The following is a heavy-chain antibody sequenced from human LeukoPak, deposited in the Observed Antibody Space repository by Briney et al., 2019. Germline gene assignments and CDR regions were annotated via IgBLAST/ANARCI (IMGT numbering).Heavy chain of an antibody. Sequence: SETLSPTCTVSGGSISSSSYYWGWIRQPPGKGLEWIGSIYYSGSTYYNPPLKSRVTISVDTSKNQFSLKLSSVTAADTAVYYCARHRRGSGSYLNWFDPWGQGTLVTVSS. CDR1: GGSISSSSYY. V-gene: IGHV4-39*01. J-gene: IGHJ5*02. CDR3: ARHRRGSGSYLNWFDP. CDR2: IYYSGST. D-gene: IGHD3-10*01.